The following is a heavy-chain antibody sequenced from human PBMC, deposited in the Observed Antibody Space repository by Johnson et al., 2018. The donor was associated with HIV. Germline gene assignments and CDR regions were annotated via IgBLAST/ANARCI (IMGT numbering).Heavy chain of an antibody. J-gene: IGHJ3*02. D-gene: IGHD3-16*01. Sequence: VQLVESGGGLVQPGRSLRLSCAASGFTFDDYAMHWVRQAPGKGLEWVSGISWNSGSIGYADSVKGRFTISRDNAKNSLYLQMNSLRAEDTALYYCAKDIARREGGGGNMGAFDIWGQGTMVTVSS. V-gene: IGHV3-9*01. CDR1: GFTFDDYA. CDR2: ISWNSGSI. CDR3: AKDIARREGGGGNMGAFDI.